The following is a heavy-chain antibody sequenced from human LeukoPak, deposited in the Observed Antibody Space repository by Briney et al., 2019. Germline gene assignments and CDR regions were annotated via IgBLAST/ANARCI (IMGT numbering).Heavy chain of an antibody. CDR2: INHSGST. V-gene: IGHV4-34*01. D-gene: IGHD6-6*01. Sequence: SETLSLTCAVYGGSFSGYYWSWIRQPPAKGLEWIGEINHSGSTNYNPSLKSRVTISVDTSKNQFSLKLSSVTAADTAVYYCARGQLHIAARPTYFDYWGQGTLVTVSS. CDR1: GGSFSGYY. J-gene: IGHJ4*02. CDR3: ARGQLHIAARPTYFDY.